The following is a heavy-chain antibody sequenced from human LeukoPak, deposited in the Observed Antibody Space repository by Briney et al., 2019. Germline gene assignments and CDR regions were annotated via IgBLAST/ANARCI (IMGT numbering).Heavy chain of an antibody. D-gene: IGHD6-13*01. V-gene: IGHV1-46*01. CDR1: GYTFTSYY. CDR2: INPSGGST. CDR3: ARDPRAAAGTSKDDY. J-gene: IGHJ4*02. Sequence: GASVKVSCKASGYTFTSYYMHWVRQAPGQGLEWMGIINPSGGSTSYAQKFQGRVTITRDTSASTAYMELSSLRSEDTAVYYCARDPRAAAGTSKDDYWGQGTLVTVSS.